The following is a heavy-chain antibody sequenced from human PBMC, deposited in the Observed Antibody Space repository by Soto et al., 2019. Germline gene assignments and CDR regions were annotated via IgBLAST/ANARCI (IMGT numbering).Heavy chain of an antibody. V-gene: IGHV1-18*04. CDR3: ARDPEGVRGYYPRYGMDV. J-gene: IGHJ6*02. Sequence: QVQLVQSGAEVKKPGASVKVSCKASGYTFTSYGISWVRQAPGQGLEWMGWISAYNGNTNYAQKLQGRGTMTTDTSTSTANMELRSLRSDDTAVYYCARDPEGVRGYYPRYGMDVWGQGTTVTVSS. CDR2: ISAYNGNT. CDR1: GYTFTSYG. D-gene: IGHD3-3*01.